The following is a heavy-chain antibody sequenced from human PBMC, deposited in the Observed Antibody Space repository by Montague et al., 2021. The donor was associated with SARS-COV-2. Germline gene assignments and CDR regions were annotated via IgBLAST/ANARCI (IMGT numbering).Heavy chain of an antibody. D-gene: IGHD4-23*01. CDR3: AHKVKWELYYFDY. Sequence: VKPTQTLTLTCTVSGFSLSTSGEGVGWIRQPPGKALEWLALIFWDDDTRYSPSLKNRVTITKDTSKNQVVLRMTNMDPLDTATYYCAHKVKWELYYFDYWGQGTLVTVSS. CDR2: IFWDDDT. V-gene: IGHV2-5*02. CDR1: GFSLSTSGEG. J-gene: IGHJ4*02.